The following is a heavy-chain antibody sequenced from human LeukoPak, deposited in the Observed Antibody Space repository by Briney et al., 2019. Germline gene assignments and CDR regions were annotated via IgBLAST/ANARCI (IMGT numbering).Heavy chain of an antibody. CDR1: GGSISSYY. D-gene: IGHD3/OR15-3a*01. CDR2: IYTSGST. CDR3: ARDGSVIFGRYWFDP. J-gene: IGHJ5*02. Sequence: SETLSLTCIVSGGSISSYYWNWIRQPAGKGLEWIGRIYTSGSTNYNPSLKSRVTMSVDTSENQFSLRLSSVTAADTAVYYCARDGSVIFGRYWFDPWGQGTLVTVSS. V-gene: IGHV4-4*07.